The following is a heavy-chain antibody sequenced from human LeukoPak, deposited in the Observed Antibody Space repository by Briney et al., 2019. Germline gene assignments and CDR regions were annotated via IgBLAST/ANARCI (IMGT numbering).Heavy chain of an antibody. CDR2: ISGSGGST. Sequence: GGSLRLSCAASGFTFSSYAMSWVRQAPGKGLEWVSAISGSGGSTYYADSVKGRFTISRDNSKNTLYLQMNSLRAEDTAVYYCAKILGYCSSTSCSHYYYCGMDVWGQGTTVTVSS. CDR1: GFTFSSYA. CDR3: AKILGYCSSTSCSHYYYCGMDV. D-gene: IGHD2-2*01. V-gene: IGHV3-23*01. J-gene: IGHJ6*02.